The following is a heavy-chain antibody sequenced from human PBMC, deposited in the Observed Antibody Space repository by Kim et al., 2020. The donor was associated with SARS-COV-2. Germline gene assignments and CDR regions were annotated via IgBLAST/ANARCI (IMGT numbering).Heavy chain of an antibody. CDR1: GGSVAGGAHY. Sequence: SETLSLTCTVSGGSVAGGAHYWSWIRQHPVKGLEWIGFIAPSGSTFFNPSLKSRATISIDTSNNQFSLKVTSMTAADTAVYFCARVGGFPTALQYFQHWGQGTLGTVSS. D-gene: IGHD3-16*01. CDR3: ARVGGFPTALQYFQH. J-gene: IGHJ1*01. CDR2: IAPSGST. V-gene: IGHV4-31*03.